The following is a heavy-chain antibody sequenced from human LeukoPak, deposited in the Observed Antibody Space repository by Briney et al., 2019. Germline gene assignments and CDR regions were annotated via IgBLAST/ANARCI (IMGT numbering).Heavy chain of an antibody. D-gene: IGHD1-26*01. CDR1: GGSVSSGSYY. CDR3: ARDRGEGIVGTFDY. J-gene: IGHJ4*02. Sequence: SETLSLTCTVSGGSVSSGSYYWSWIRQPPGKGLEWIGYIYYSGSAKYNPSLKSRVTISVDTSKNQFSLKLTSVTAADTAVYYCARDRGEGIVGTFDYWGQGTLVTVSS. V-gene: IGHV4-61*01. CDR2: IYYSGSA.